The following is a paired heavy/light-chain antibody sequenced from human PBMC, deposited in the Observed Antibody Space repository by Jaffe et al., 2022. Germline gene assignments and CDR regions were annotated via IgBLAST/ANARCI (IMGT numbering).Light chain of an antibody. CDR3: SSFTSLTTVV. CDR1: SRDVGGFDY. Sequence: QSALTQPASVSGSPGQSISISCTGTSRDVGGFDYVSWYQLHPGKAPKLMIYEVSNRPSGISDRFSGSKSGNTASLTISGLQAEDEADYYCSSFTSLTTVVFGGGTKLTVL. V-gene: IGLV2-14*01. CDR2: EVS. J-gene: IGLJ2*01.
Heavy chain of an antibody. CDR2: IDYSGSS. J-gene: IGHJ2*01. D-gene: IGHD3-22*01. CDR3: ARDRGLTRYQDKNGFYSSYWNFDL. CDR1: GDSIGSYY. V-gene: IGHV4-59*01. Sequence: QVHLQESGPGLVKPSETLSLICTVSGDSIGSYYWSWIRQPPGKGLEWIGYIDYSGSSNHNPSLKSRVTISVDTSKNQLSLRLSSVTAADTAVYYCARDRGLTRYQDKNGFYSSYWNFDLWGRGTLVTVSS.